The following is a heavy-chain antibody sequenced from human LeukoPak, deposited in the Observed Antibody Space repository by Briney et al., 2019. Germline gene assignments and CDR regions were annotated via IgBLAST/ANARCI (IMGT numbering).Heavy chain of an antibody. CDR2: ISYDGSNK. D-gene: IGHD1-26*01. J-gene: IGHJ6*02. V-gene: IGHV3-30*04. CDR3: ARDRNKWGDYYHYGMDV. CDR1: GFTFSIYA. Sequence: GGSLRLSCAASGFTFSIYAMHWVRQAPGKGLEWVAVISYDGSNKYYADSVKGRFTISRDNSKNTLYLQMNSLRAEDTAVYYCARDRNKWGDYYHYGMDVWGQGTTVTVSS.